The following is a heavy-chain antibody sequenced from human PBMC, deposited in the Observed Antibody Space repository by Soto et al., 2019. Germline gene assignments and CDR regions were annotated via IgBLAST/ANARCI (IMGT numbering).Heavy chain of an antibody. CDR2: IYYSGST. CDR1: GGSISSSSYY. V-gene: IGHV4-39*01. J-gene: IGHJ5*02. Sequence: QLQLQESGPGLVKPSETLSLTCTVSGGSISSSSYYWGWIRQPPGKGLEWIGTIYYSGSTYYNPSINHRVTIAVDTSKKQFSLQLSSVTAADTAVYSCASGYDWGWFDPWGQGTLVTVSS. CDR3: ASGYDWGWFDP. D-gene: IGHD5-12*01.